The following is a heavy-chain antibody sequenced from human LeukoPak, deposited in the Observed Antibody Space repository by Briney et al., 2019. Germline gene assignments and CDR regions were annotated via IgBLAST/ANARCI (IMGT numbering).Heavy chain of an antibody. Sequence: PSETLSLTCTVSGGSISGYYWSWIRQPSGKGLEWIGYIYYSGSTNYNPSLKSRVTISVDTSKNQFSLKLSSVTAADTAVYYCARDTGQQLYNWFDPWGQGTLVTVSS. D-gene: IGHD6-13*01. V-gene: IGHV4-59*01. CDR3: ARDTGQQLYNWFDP. CDR2: IYYSGST. J-gene: IGHJ5*02. CDR1: GGSISGYY.